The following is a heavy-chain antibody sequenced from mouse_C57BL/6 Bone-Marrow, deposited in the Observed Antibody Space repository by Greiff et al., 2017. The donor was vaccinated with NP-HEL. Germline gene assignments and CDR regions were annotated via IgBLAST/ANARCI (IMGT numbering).Heavy chain of an antibody. Sequence: EVKVVESGGGLVKPGGSLKLSCAASGFTFSDYGMHWVRQAPEKGLEWVAYISSGSSTIYYADTVKGPFTISRDKAKNTLFLQMTSLRSEDTAMYYCARGIWLRRRFAYWGQGTLVTVSA. CDR3: ARGIWLRRRFAY. D-gene: IGHD2-2*01. CDR2: ISSGSSTI. V-gene: IGHV5-17*01. J-gene: IGHJ3*01. CDR1: GFTFSDYG.